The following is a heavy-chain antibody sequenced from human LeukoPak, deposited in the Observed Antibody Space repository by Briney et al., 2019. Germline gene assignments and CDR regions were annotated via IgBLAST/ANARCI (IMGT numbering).Heavy chain of an antibody. V-gene: IGHV3-15*01. CDR2: IKSKTDGGTT. D-gene: IGHD3-22*01. Sequence: PGGSLRLSCAASGFTFSNAWMGWVRQAPGKGLEWVGRIKSKTDGGTTDYAAPVKGRFTISRDDSKNTLYLQMNSLKTEDTAVYYCTTVPQYYYDEDAFDIWGQGTMVTVSS. J-gene: IGHJ3*02. CDR3: TTVPQYYYDEDAFDI. CDR1: GFTFSNAW.